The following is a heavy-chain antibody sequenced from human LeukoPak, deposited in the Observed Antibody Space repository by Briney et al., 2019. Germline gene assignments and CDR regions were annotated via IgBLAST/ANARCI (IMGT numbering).Heavy chain of an antibody. CDR3: ARDEVKDILTGYYSGYFDY. Sequence: PGGSLRLSCAASGFTFSSYAMHWVRQAPGKGLEWVAVISYDGTNKYYADSVKGRFTISRDNSKNTLYLQMNSLRAEDTAVYYCARDEVKDILTGYYSGYFDYWGQGTLVTVSS. D-gene: IGHD3-9*01. V-gene: IGHV3-30-3*01. J-gene: IGHJ4*02. CDR2: ISYDGTNK. CDR1: GFTFSSYA.